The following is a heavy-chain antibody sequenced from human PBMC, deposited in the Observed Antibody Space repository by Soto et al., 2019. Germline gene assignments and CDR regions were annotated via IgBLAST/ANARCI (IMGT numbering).Heavy chain of an antibody. CDR2: INWNSGSI. CDR1: RFTVDHYA. D-gene: IGHD3-3*01. CDR3: AKDSFVTIGVDVLNGYGMDV. V-gene: IGHV3-9*01. Sequence: PGGSLRGSWAASRFTVDHYALHGVRPAPGKGLEWVSGINWNSGSIGYADSAKRRFTISRDNAKNSLYLQMSSLRAADTALYYCAKDSFVTIGVDVLNGYGMDVWGQG. J-gene: IGHJ6*01.